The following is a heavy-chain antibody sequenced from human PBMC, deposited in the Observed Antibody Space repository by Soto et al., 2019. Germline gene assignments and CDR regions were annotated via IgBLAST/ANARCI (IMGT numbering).Heavy chain of an antibody. CDR3: ARGGGGGNVAVYYYGMDV. CDR2: IIPIFGTA. Sequence: QVQLVQSGAEVKKPGSSVKVSCKASGGTFSSYAISWVRQAPGQGLEWMGGIIPIFGTANYAQKFQGRVTSTADESTSTAYMELSSLRSEDTAVYYCARGGGGGNVAVYYYGMDVWGQGTTVTVSS. D-gene: IGHD3-16*01. J-gene: IGHJ6*02. CDR1: GGTFSSYA. V-gene: IGHV1-69*12.